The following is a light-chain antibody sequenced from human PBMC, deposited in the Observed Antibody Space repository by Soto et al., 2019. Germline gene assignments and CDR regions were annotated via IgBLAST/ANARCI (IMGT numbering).Light chain of an antibody. CDR1: SSDVGGYNY. J-gene: IGLJ1*01. Sequence: QSVLTQPPSASGSPGQSVTISCTGTSSDVGGYNYVSWYQQHPGKAPTLMIYEVSNRPSGVPYRFSGSKSGNTASLTVSGLQAEDEADYYCCSYAGNNHYVFGTGTQLTVL. CDR2: EVS. V-gene: IGLV2-8*01. CDR3: CSYAGNNHYV.